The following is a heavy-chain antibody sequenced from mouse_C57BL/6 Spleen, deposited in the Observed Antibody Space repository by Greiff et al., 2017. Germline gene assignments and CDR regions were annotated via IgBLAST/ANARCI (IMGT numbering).Heavy chain of an antibody. CDR3: ARSPLTTVVATGYFDY. J-gene: IGHJ2*01. CDR2: INPNYGTT. V-gene: IGHV1-39*01. Sequence: LVESGPELVKPGASVKLSCKASGYSFTDYNMNWVKQSNGKSLEWIGVINPNYGTTSYNQKFKGKATLTVDQSSSTAYMQLNSLTSEDSAVYYCARSPLTTVVATGYFDYWGQGTTLTVSS. D-gene: IGHD1-1*01. CDR1: GYSFTDYN.